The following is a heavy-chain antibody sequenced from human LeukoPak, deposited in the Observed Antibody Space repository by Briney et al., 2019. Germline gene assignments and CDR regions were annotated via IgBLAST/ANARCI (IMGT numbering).Heavy chain of an antibody. CDR2: IYSDGST. CDR1: GFSVSSNY. V-gene: IGHV3-66*01. D-gene: IGHD5-24*01. Sequence: GGSLRLSCAASGFSVSSNYMNWVRQAPKKGLEWVSIIYSDGSTYFADSVKGRFTISRDNSKNTVFLQMNRLRVGDTAVYYCASGGRWLQNPFDYWGQGTLVTVSS. CDR3: ASGGRWLQNPFDY. J-gene: IGHJ4*02.